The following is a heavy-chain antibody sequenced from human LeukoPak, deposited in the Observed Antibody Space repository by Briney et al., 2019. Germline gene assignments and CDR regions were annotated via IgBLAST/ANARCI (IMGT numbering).Heavy chain of an antibody. Sequence: GGSLRLSRTASGFSFSSFWMSWVRQAPGKGLEWVANIKDDGSVKNYVDSLKGRFSISRDNARNSLYLQISSLRAEDTAVYYCAREVVATASAFDCWGQGTLVTVSS. J-gene: IGHJ4*02. CDR2: IKDDGSVK. D-gene: IGHD4-11*01. V-gene: IGHV3-7*03. CDR1: GFSFSSFW. CDR3: AREVVATASAFDC.